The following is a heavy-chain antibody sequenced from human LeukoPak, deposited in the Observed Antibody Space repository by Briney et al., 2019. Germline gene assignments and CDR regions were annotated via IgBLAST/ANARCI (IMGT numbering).Heavy chain of an antibody. CDR2: INHSGST. D-gene: IGHD1-14*01. Sequence: SETLSLTCAVYGLSFSGYYWSWIRQPPGKGLEWIGEINHSGSTNYNPSLKSRVTISVDTSKNQFSLKLSSVTAADTAVYYCARGTGGLFDYWGQGTLVTVSS. V-gene: IGHV4-34*01. CDR1: GLSFSGYY. J-gene: IGHJ4*02. CDR3: ARGTGGLFDY.